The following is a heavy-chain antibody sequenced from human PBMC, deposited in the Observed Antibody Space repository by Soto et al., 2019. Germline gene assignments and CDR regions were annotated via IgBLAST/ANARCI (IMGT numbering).Heavy chain of an antibody. D-gene: IGHD3-3*01. CDR2: LNPATGAA. J-gene: IGHJ3*02. CDR1: GYPVTAYY. Sequence: QLHLVQSGAVVKKPGASVTVSCSASGYPVTAYYMHWVRQAPGRGLEWMGGLNPATGAAKYTQTFQGRVTMPRDPSTSTVFMELSGLTSEDTAVFYWARGGGVGVAGSAAFDMWGQGTLVTVSS. CDR3: ARGGGVGVAGSAAFDM. V-gene: IGHV1-2*02.